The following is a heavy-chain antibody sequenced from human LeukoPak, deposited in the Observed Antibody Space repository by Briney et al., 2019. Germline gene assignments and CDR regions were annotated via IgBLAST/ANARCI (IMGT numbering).Heavy chain of an antibody. V-gene: IGHV6-1*01. CDR3: ARDLNSAYDQFDY. J-gene: IGHJ4*02. D-gene: IGHD5-12*01. CDR1: GDSVSSNSAA. CDR2: TYYRSKWYN. Sequence: QTLSLTCAISGDSVSSNSAAWNWIRHSPARGLEWLGRTYYRSKWYNEYAVSVKSRITINPDTSKNQFSLQLKSVTPEDTAVYYCARDLNSAYDQFDYWGRGTLVTVSS.